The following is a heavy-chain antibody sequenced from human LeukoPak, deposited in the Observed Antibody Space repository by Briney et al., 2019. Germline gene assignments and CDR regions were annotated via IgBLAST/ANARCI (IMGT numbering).Heavy chain of an antibody. V-gene: IGHV3-30*02. Sequence: GGSLRLSCAASGFIFNTYVMHWARQAPGKGLEWLAYIRYDGSNKNYADSVKGRFTISRDNTKNSLYLQMNSLRAEDTAVYYCARGEYYYDSSGYYSWGQGTLVTVSS. CDR3: ARGEYYYDSSGYYS. CDR1: GFIFNTYV. J-gene: IGHJ4*02. D-gene: IGHD3-22*01. CDR2: IRYDGSNK.